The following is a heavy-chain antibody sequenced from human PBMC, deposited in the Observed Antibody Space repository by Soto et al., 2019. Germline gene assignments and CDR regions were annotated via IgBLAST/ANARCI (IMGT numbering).Heavy chain of an antibody. CDR3: ARGHEYGGNSDALDI. J-gene: IGHJ3*02. V-gene: IGHV1-69*14. CDR2: ILPIFGTA. D-gene: IGHD4-17*01. Sequence: QVQLVQSGAEVKKPGSSVKVSCKASGVTFSTSSINWVRQAPGQRPEWMGNILPIFGTADYAQKFQDRVTITADKSTNTAYMELRSLFSADTAVYYCARGHEYGGNSDALDIWGQGTVVTVSS. CDR1: GVTFSTSS.